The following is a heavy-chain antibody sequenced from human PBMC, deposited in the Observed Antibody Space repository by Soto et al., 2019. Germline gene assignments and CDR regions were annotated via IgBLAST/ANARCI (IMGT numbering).Heavy chain of an antibody. CDR2: ISARGGRS. CDR1: GFSFSSYA. V-gene: IGHV3-23*01. Sequence: EVQLLESGGGLVQPGGSLRLACAVSGFSFSSYAMVWVRQAPGKGLEWVSVISARGGRSYFADSVKGRFTISRDNSKNVLSLEMNSLRTEVTAIYFCAKGSIKYSASVDYWRQGNLVHVSS. J-gene: IGHJ4*02. CDR3: AKGSIKYSASVDY. D-gene: IGHD5-12*01.